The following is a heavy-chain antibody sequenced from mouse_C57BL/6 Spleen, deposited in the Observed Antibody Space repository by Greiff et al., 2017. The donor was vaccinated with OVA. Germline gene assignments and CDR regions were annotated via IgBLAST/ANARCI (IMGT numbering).Heavy chain of an antibody. CDR2: SDPSDSYT. D-gene: IGHD1-1*01. CDR3: ARWITTVDDMDY. Sequence: VQLQQPGAELVMPGASVKLSCKASGYTFTSYWMHWVKQRPGQGLEWIGESDPSDSYTNYNQKFKGKSTLTVDKSSSTAYIQLSVLTYEDSAVYCCARWITTVDDMDYWGQGTSVTVSS. J-gene: IGHJ4*01. CDR1: GYTFTSYW. V-gene: IGHV1-69*01.